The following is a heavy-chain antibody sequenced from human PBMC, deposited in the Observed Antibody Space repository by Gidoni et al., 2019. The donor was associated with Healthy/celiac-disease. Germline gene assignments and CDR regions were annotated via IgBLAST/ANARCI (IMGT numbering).Heavy chain of an antibody. CDR1: GGSFSGYY. CDR2: INHSGST. CDR3: ARVVAAAGTYNYYYYGMDV. D-gene: IGHD6-13*01. V-gene: IGHV4-34*01. Sequence: QVQLQQWGAGLLKPSETLSLTCAVYGGSFSGYYWSWIRQPPGKGLEWIWEINHSGSTNYNPSLKSRVTISVDTSKNQFSLKLSSVTAADTAVYYCARVVAAAGTYNYYYYGMDVWGQGTTVTVSS. J-gene: IGHJ6*02.